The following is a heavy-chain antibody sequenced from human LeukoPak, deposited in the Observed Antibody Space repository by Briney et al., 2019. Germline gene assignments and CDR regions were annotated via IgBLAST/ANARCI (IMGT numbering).Heavy chain of an antibody. Sequence: ASVKASCKASGYTFTSYGISWVRQAPGQGLEWMGWISAYNGNTNYAQKLQGRAIMTTDTSTNTAYMELRSLRSDDTAVYYCARELELSAFDIWGQGTMVNVSS. V-gene: IGHV1-18*01. CDR1: GYTFTSYG. J-gene: IGHJ3*02. CDR3: ARELELSAFDI. CDR2: ISAYNGNT. D-gene: IGHD1-7*01.